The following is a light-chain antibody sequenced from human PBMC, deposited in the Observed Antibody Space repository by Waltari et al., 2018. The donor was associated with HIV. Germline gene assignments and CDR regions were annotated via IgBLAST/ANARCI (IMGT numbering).Light chain of an antibody. CDR2: KDI. CDR3: QSTDHDGTWV. CDR1: ALPTKY. V-gene: IGLV3-25*03. J-gene: IGLJ3*02. Sequence: SYELTQTPSVSVSPGQTATISCSRSALPTKYSSWYGQKPGQAPVLIIYKDIERPTGIPERISGSRSGTGVTLTISDVQAEDEGDYYCQSTDHDGTWVFGGGTKLTV.